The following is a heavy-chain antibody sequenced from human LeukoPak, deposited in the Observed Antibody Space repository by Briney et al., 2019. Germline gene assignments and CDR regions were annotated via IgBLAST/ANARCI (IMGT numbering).Heavy chain of an antibody. V-gene: IGHV3-74*01. CDR2: MNSDGTTT. CDR3: TIAGSYRFDY. Sequence: GGSLRLSCAGSGFAFSSSWMPWVRQAPGKGLVWVSRMNSDGTTTNYADSVKGRFTISRDNAKNTLYLQMNSLTVEDTAVYYCTIAGSYRFDYWGQGALVTVS. J-gene: IGHJ4*02. D-gene: IGHD3-16*02. CDR1: GFAFSSSW.